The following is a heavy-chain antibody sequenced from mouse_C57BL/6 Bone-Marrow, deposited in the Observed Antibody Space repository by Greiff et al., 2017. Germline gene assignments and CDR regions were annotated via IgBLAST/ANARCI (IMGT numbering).Heavy chain of an antibody. D-gene: IGHD2-2*01. J-gene: IGHJ1*03. Sequence: EVMLVESGGGLVKPGGSLKLSCAASGFTFSSYAMSWVRQTPEKRLAWVATISDGGSYTDYPANVTGRFTISRDNAKNNLYLQMSHLKSEDTAMYYCARGLWLLGYWYFDVWGTGTTVTVSS. CDR2: ISDGGSYT. CDR3: ARGLWLLGYWYFDV. V-gene: IGHV5-4*03. CDR1: GFTFSSYA.